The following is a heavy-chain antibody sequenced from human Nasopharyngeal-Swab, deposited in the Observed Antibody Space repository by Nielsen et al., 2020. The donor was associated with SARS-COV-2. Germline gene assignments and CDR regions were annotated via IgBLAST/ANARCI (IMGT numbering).Heavy chain of an antibody. CDR3: ARERSGWELLLGEPTASFDY. CDR1: GGSVSSGSYY. Sequence: SETLSLSCTVSGGSVSSGSYYWSWIRQPPGKGLEWIGYIYYSGSTNYNPSLKSRVTISVDTSKNQFSLKLSSVTAADTAVYYCARERSGWELLLGEPTASFDYWGQGTLVTVSS. CDR2: IYYSGST. V-gene: IGHV4-61*01. D-gene: IGHD1-26*01. J-gene: IGHJ4*02.